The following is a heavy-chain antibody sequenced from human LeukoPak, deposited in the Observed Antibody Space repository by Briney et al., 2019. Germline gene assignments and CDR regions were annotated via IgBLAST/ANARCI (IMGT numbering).Heavy chain of an antibody. Sequence: GGSLRLSCAASGFTFSSYAMSWVRQAPGKGLEWVSAISGSGGSTYYADSVKGRFTISRDNSKNTPYLQMNSLRAEDTAVYYCAQEGADDFWSGYNNWFDPWGQGTLVTVSS. J-gene: IGHJ5*02. D-gene: IGHD3-3*01. CDR1: GFTFSSYA. CDR2: ISGSGGST. V-gene: IGHV3-23*01. CDR3: AQEGADDFWSGYNNWFDP.